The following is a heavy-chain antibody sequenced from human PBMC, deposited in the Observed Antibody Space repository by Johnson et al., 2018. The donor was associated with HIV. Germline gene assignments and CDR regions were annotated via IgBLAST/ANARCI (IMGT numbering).Heavy chain of an antibody. D-gene: IGHD1/OR15-1a*01. CDR1: GFSVSSNY. Sequence: VQLVESGGGLVQPGGSLRLSCATSGFSVSSNYMSWVRQAPGKGLECVSVMSSGDNPHSADPVKGRFTISRDNSKNTLYLQMNSLRTEDTAVYYCARGGGSWWGTEIDTFDIWGQGTMVTVSS. CDR3: ARGGGSWWGTEIDTFDI. CDR2: MSSGDNP. V-gene: IGHV3-66*02. J-gene: IGHJ3*02.